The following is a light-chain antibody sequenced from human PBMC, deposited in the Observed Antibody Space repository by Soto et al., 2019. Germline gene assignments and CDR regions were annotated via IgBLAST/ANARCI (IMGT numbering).Light chain of an antibody. CDR2: EVS. Sequence: QSALTQPPSAPESPGQSVTISCTGTSSDVGGYNFVSWYQQHPGKAPNLMIYEVSERPSGVPDRFSGSKSCNTASLTVSGRQAEDEADYYCSSYAGSNIVVFGGGTKVTVL. CDR3: SSYAGSNIVV. CDR1: SSDVGGYNF. J-gene: IGLJ2*01. V-gene: IGLV2-8*01.